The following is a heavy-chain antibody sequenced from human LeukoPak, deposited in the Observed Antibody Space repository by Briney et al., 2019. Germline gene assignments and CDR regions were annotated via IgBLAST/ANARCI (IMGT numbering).Heavy chain of an antibody. Sequence: GGSLRLSCAASGFTFSSYWMSWVRQAPGKGLEWVANIKQDGSEKYYVDSVKGRFIISRDNAKNSLYLQMNSLRAEDTAVYYCARHGYRYYYGMDVWGQGTTVTVSS. D-gene: IGHD5-18*01. CDR1: GFTFSSYW. J-gene: IGHJ6*02. V-gene: IGHV3-7*01. CDR2: IKQDGSEK. CDR3: ARHGYRYYYGMDV.